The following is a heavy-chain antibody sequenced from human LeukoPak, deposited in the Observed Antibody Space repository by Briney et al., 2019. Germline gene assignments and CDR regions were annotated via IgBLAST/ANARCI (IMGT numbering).Heavy chain of an antibody. V-gene: IGHV3-74*01. D-gene: IGHD6-13*01. CDR1: EFSFGTYW. Sequence: GGSLRLSCAASEFSFGTYWMTWVRQAPGKGLVWVSRINPDGSSTRYADSVNGRFTISRDNAKNTLYLQMNSLRDEDTAVYYCARGLAAAGNSFDSWGQGTLVTVSS. CDR2: INPDGSST. J-gene: IGHJ4*02. CDR3: ARGLAAAGNSFDS.